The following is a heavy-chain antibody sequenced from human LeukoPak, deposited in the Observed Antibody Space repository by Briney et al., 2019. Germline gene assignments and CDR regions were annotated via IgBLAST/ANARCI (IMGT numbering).Heavy chain of an antibody. J-gene: IGHJ4*02. CDR3: ARATYYYDSSGYVLVDC. V-gene: IGHV4-4*07. D-gene: IGHD3-22*01. CDR1: GGSISSYY. CDR2: IYTSGST. Sequence: PSETLSLTCTVSGGSISSYYWSWIRQPAGKGLEWIGRIYTSGSTNYNPSLKSRVTMSVDTSKNQFSLKLSSVTAADTAVYYCARATYYYDSSGYVLVDCWGQGTLVTVSS.